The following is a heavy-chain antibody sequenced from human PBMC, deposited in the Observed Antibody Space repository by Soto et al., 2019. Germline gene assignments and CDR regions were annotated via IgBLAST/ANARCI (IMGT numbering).Heavy chain of an antibody. J-gene: IGHJ5*02. CDR1: GYTFTTYY. Sequence: QGQLVQSGAEVKKPGASVKVSCKASGYTFTTYYIHWMRQAPGQGLEWMGMFNPYTGGTRYAHKFQARVTMTGYTSTSTRYMELSRLRSDDTAVYYCASLLGEIGTAFDPWGQGTLVTVSS. D-gene: IGHD1-1*01. CDR3: ASLLGEIGTAFDP. CDR2: FNPYTGGT. V-gene: IGHV1-46*01.